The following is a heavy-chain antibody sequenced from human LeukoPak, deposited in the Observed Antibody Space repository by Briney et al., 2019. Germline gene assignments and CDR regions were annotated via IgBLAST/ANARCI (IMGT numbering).Heavy chain of an antibody. CDR2: INHSGST. CDR1: GGSFSGYY. J-gene: IGHJ5*02. Sequence: SETLGLTCAVYGGSFSGYYWSWIRQPPGKGLEWIGEINHSGSTNYNPSLKSRVTISVDTSKNQFSLKLSSVTAADTAVYYCARGQRRFDPWGQGTLVTVSS. V-gene: IGHV4-34*01. CDR3: ARGQRRFDP.